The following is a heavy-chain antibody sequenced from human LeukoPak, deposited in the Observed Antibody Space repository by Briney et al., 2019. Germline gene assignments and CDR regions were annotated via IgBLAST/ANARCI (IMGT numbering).Heavy chain of an antibody. D-gene: IGHD3-22*01. J-gene: IGHJ4*02. Sequence: GGSLRLSCAASGFTFSSYSMNWVRQAPGKGLEWVSSISSSSSYIYYADSVKGRFTISRDNAKNSLYLQMNSLRVEDTAVYYCARASITMIVSLFDYWGQGTLVTVSS. CDR2: ISSSSSYI. CDR1: GFTFSSYS. CDR3: ARASITMIVSLFDY. V-gene: IGHV3-21*01.